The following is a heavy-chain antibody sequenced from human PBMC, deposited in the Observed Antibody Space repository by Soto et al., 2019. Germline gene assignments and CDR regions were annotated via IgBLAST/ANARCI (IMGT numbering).Heavy chain of an antibody. J-gene: IGHJ6*02. CDR3: ARVSKPPYYDILTGPDPYGMDV. CDR2: IYHSGST. CDR1: GGSISSSNW. D-gene: IGHD3-9*01. Sequence: SETLSLTCAVSGGSISSSNWLSWVRQPPGKGLEWIGEIYHSGSTNYNPSLKSRVTISVDKSKNQFSLKLSSVTAADTAVYYCARVSKPPYYDILTGPDPYGMDVWGQGTTVTVSS. V-gene: IGHV4-4*02.